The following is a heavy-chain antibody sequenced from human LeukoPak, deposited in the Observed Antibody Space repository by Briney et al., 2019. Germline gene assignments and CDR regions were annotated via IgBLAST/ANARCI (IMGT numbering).Heavy chain of an antibody. Sequence: GGSLRLSCTASGFPFSDYSMNWVRQAPGKGLEWISYIGISSGNTKYADSVKGRFTISADNARNTLYLQMNSLRVEDTAVYFCARDYDDWSFDPWGQGTLVTVSS. J-gene: IGHJ5*02. D-gene: IGHD3-9*01. CDR3: ARDYDDWSFDP. V-gene: IGHV3-48*04. CDR2: IGISSGNT. CDR1: GFPFSDYS.